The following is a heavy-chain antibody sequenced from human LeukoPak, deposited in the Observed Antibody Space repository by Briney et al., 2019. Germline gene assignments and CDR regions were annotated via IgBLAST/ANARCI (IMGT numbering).Heavy chain of an antibody. V-gene: IGHV6-1*01. J-gene: IGHJ5*02. CDR2: TYHRSQWYN. CDR1: GDSVFSTSAA. CDR3: AGSQGSSGDNWFDP. Sequence: SQTLSLTCVISGDSVFSTSAAWNWIRQSPSRGLEWLGRTYHRSQWYNDYATSVKSRITINADTSKNQFSLHLNSVTPDDTAVYYCAGSQGSSGDNWFDPWGQGTQVTVSS. D-gene: IGHD6-6*01.